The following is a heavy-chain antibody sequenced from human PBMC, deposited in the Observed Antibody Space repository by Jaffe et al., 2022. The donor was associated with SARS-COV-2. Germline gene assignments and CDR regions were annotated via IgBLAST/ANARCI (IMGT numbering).Heavy chain of an antibody. J-gene: IGHJ3*02. CDR3: AKEGYCSNGVCYTSALDM. CDR2: ISWNSGSI. V-gene: IGHV3-9*01. D-gene: IGHD2-8*01. CDR1: GFTFDDYA. Sequence: EVQLVESGGGLVQPGRSLRLSCAASGFTFDDYAMHWVRQAPGKGLEWVSGISWNSGSIGYVDSVKGRFTISRDNAKKSLYLQMNSLRAEDTALYYCAKEGYCSNGVCYTSALDMWGQGTMVIVSS.